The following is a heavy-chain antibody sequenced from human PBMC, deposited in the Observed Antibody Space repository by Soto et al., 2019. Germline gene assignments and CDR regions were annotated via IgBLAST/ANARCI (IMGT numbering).Heavy chain of an antibody. CDR1: GFSLSNARMG. D-gene: IGHD6-6*01. Sequence: QVTLKESGPVLVNPTETLTLTCTVSGFSLSNARMGVSWIRQPPGKALEWLAHIFSNDEKSYSTSLKSRLTISKDTSKSQVVLTMTNMDPVDTATYYCARIFAAAPSPGPFGPWGQGTLVTVSS. CDR3: ARIFAAAPSPGPFGP. CDR2: IFSNDEK. J-gene: IGHJ5*02. V-gene: IGHV2-26*01.